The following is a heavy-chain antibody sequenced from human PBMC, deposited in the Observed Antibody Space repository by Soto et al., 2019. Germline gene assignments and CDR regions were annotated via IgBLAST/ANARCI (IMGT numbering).Heavy chain of an antibody. CDR3: VRFTGSYNERYCGS. CDR2: GYYNGNA. V-gene: IGHV4-39*01. CDR1: GGSIGNSNYQ. Sequence: SETLSLTCTVSGGSIGNSNYQWFWIRHPPGKGLALICNGYYNGNAYYDPSLSGRLTISVDTSKNQFSLRLKYVTAADTAVYLCVRFTGSYNERYCGSWGQGILVTVSS. J-gene: IGHJ4*02. D-gene: IGHD3-10*01.